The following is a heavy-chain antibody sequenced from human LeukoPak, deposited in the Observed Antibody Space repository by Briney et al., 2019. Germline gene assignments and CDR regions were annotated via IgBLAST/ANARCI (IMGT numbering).Heavy chain of an antibody. J-gene: IGHJ4*02. CDR3: ARLHDFWSVPLYFDY. CDR1: GFTVSSNY. Sequence: PGGSLRLSCAASGFTVSSNYMSWVRQAPGKGLEWVSVIYSGGSTYYADSVKGRFTISRHNSKNTLYLQMNSLRAEDTAVYYCARLHDFWSVPLYFDYWGQGTLVTVSS. D-gene: IGHD3-3*01. V-gene: IGHV3-53*04. CDR2: IYSGGST.